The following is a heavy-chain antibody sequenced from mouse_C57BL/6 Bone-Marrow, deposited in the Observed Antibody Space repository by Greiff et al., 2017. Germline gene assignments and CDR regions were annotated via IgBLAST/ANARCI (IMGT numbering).Heavy chain of an antibody. V-gene: IGHV1-80*01. Sequence: LQQSGASVKISCKASGYAFSRYWMNWVKPWPGKGLEWIGQIYPGDGDTNYNGKFKCKATLTADKSSSTAYMQLSSLTSEDSAVYFCARAVLWLRRLDYWGQGTSVTVSS. CDR1: GYAFSRYW. CDR3: ARAVLWLRRLDY. J-gene: IGHJ4*01. D-gene: IGHD2-2*01. CDR2: IYPGDGDT.